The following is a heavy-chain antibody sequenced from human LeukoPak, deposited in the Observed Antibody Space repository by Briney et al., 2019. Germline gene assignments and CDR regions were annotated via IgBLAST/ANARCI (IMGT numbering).Heavy chain of an antibody. J-gene: IGHJ5*02. CDR1: GGSFSGYY. CDR3: ARGSVVHYYYGSGSYRRWFDP. CDR2: INHSGST. Sequence: SETLSLTCAVYGGSFSGYYWSWIRQPPGKGLEWIGEINHSGSTNYNPSLKSRVTIPVDTSKNQFSLKLSSVTAADTAVYYCARGSVVHYYYGSGSYRRWFDPWGQGTLVTVSS. V-gene: IGHV4-34*01. D-gene: IGHD3-10*01.